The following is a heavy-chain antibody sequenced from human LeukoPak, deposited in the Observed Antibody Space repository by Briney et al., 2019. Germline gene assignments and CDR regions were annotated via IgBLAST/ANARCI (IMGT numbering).Heavy chain of an antibody. CDR3: ARDLVTVTKGFDI. CDR2: ISYIGST. Sequence: SETLSLTCAVSTDPFSSHYWTWIRQPPGKGLEWIGYISYIGSTNYNPSLKSRVTISIDTSKNQFSLKLSSVTAADTAVYYCARDLVTVTKGFDIWGQGTMVSVSS. V-gene: IGHV4-59*11. J-gene: IGHJ3*02. D-gene: IGHD4-17*01. CDR1: TDPFSSHY.